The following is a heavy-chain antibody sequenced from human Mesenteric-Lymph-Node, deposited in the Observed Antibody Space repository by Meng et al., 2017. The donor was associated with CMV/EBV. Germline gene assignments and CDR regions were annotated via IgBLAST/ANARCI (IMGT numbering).Heavy chain of an antibody. J-gene: IGHJ3*02. D-gene: IGHD3-10*01. CDR2: SNPNRGGT. Sequence: FTGYYMHWVRQAPGQELEWMGRSNPNRGGTNYAQKFQGRVTMTRDTSISTDYMELSRLRSDDTAVYYCARVRAVRGILPGIRDAFDIWGQGTMVTVSS. V-gene: IGHV1-2*06. CDR1: FTGYY. CDR3: ARVRAVRGILPGIRDAFDI.